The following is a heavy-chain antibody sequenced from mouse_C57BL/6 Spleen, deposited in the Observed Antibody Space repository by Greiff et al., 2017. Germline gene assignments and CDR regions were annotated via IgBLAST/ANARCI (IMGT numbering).Heavy chain of an antibody. J-gene: IGHJ4*01. Sequence: QVQLQQSGAELVKPGASVKLSCKASGYTFTSYWMHWVKQRPGQGLEWIGMIHPNSGSTNYNEKFKSKATLTVDKSSSTAYMQLSSLTSEDSAVYYYASLYYYGSPLAMGYRGQRASVTVSS. V-gene: IGHV1-64*01. D-gene: IGHD1-1*01. CDR1: GYTFTSYW. CDR2: IHPNSGST. CDR3: ASLYYYGSPLAMGY.